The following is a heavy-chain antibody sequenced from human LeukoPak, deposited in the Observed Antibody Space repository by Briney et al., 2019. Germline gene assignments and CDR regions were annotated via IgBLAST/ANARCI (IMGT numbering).Heavy chain of an antibody. CDR3: ARDDYGDY. Sequence: GGSLRLSCAASGFTFSTYWMHWVRQAPGKGLVWVSGLSGSGATKGYADSVKGRFTISRDNAKNSLYLQMNSLRAEDTAVYYCARDDYGDYWGQGTLVTVSS. CDR2: LSGSGATK. CDR1: GFTFSTYW. D-gene: IGHD3-10*01. V-gene: IGHV3-48*04. J-gene: IGHJ4*02.